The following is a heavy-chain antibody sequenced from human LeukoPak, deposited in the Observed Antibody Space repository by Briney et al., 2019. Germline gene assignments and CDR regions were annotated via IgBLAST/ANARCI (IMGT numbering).Heavy chain of an antibody. Sequence: ASETLSLTCAVYGGSFSDYYWSWIRQSPGKGLEWIGEVNHSGSTNCNPSLKSRVTISIDTSKNQFSLKLSSVTAADTAVYYCARDPAAITFDAFDIWGQGTMVTVSS. CDR3: ARDPAAITFDAFDI. CDR1: GGSFSDYY. V-gene: IGHV4-34*01. J-gene: IGHJ3*02. D-gene: IGHD5-12*01. CDR2: VNHSGST.